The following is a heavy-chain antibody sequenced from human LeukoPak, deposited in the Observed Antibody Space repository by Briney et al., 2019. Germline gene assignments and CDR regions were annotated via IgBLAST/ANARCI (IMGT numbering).Heavy chain of an antibody. J-gene: IGHJ4*02. CDR2: INHSGST. CDR3: ARGLYYYDSSGYYDFGY. CDR1: GGSFSGYY. V-gene: IGHV4-34*01. D-gene: IGHD3-22*01. Sequence: SETLSLTCAVYGGSFSGYYWSWIRQPPGKGLEWIGEINHSGSTNYNPSLKSRVTISVDTSKNQFSLKLSSVTAADTAVYYCARGLYYYDSSGYYDFGYWGQGTLVTVSS.